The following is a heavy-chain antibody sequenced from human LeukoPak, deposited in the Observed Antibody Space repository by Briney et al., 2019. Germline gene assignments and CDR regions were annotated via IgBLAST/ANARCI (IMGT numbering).Heavy chain of an antibody. CDR2: IYTSGST. CDR3: ARHYYDSSGYDGFDI. V-gene: IGHV4-61*02. Sequence: SQTLSLTCTVSGGSISSGSYYWSWIRQPAGKGLEWIGRIYTSGSTNYNPSLKSRVTISVDTSKNQFSLKLSSVTAADTAVYYCARHYYDSSGYDGFDIWGQGTMVTVSS. D-gene: IGHD3-22*01. CDR1: GGSISSGSYY. J-gene: IGHJ3*02.